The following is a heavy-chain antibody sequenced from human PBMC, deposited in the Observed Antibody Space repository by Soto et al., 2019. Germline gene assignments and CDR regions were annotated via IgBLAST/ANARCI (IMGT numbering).Heavy chain of an antibody. CDR2: ISPYNGNT. CDR3: ARDGDRCTSTRCSPYPDTHFDL. Sequence: QVQLVQSGDEVKKPGASVKVSCKASGYTFTNYGISWVRQAPGQGLEWMGWISPYNGNTKYPQKLQGRVTMTTDTSTRTSYMELRSLRSDDTAVYFCARDGDRCTSTRCSPYPDTHFDLWGRATLVTVSS. CDR1: GYTFTNYG. J-gene: IGHJ2*01. D-gene: IGHD2-2*01. V-gene: IGHV1-18*01.